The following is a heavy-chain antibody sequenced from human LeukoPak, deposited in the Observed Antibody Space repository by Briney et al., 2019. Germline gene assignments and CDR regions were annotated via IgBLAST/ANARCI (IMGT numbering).Heavy chain of an antibody. CDR1: GCSISSYY. J-gene: IGHJ4*02. Sequence: SETLSLTCTVSGCSISSYYWSWIRQPPGKGLEWMGNIYYSGSTNYNSSLKSRVTISVDTSKNQISLKLRSVTAADTAVYYCARKGVSDLYYFDSWGQGTLVTVSS. D-gene: IGHD3-16*01. V-gene: IGHV4-59*08. CDR2: IYYSGST. CDR3: ARKGVSDLYYFDS.